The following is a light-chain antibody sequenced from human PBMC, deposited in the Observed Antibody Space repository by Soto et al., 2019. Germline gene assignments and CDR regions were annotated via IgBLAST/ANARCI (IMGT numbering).Light chain of an antibody. Sequence: EIVMTQSPATLSVSPGERATLSCRASQSVRSRYLAWYQQKPGQAPRLLISGASSRATGIPDRFSGSGSGTDFTLTVSRLEPEDFAVYYCQQYGSSPWTFGQGTKVDI. CDR2: GAS. CDR3: QQYGSSPWT. J-gene: IGKJ1*01. V-gene: IGKV3-20*01. CDR1: QSVRSRY.